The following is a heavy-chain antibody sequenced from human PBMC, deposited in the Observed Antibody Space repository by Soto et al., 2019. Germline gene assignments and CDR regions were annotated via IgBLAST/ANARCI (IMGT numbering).Heavy chain of an antibody. Sequence: PGGSLRLSCAASGFTFSSYAMHWVRQAPGKGLEWVAVIWYDGSTQYYGDSVKGRFTISRDNSKNTLYLQMNSLSAEDTAVYYCAREVGDLDSWGQGTLVTVSS. CDR3: AREVGDLDS. D-gene: IGHD2-2*01. CDR1: GFTFSSYA. V-gene: IGHV3-33*08. CDR2: IWYDGSTQ. J-gene: IGHJ4*02.